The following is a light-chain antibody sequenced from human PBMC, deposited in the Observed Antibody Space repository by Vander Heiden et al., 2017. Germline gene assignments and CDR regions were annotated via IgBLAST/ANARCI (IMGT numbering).Light chain of an antibody. V-gene: IGLV1-44*01. CDR2: KTN. CDR1: RYNIGSYT. CDR3: AAWDDNLSGVL. J-gene: IGLJ2*01. Sequence: QSVLTQPPSASGNPGQTVTISCYGSRYNIGSYTVNWYQQVPGTAPRLLIFKTNQRPAGVPDRFFGSKSGASASLAISGLQSGDEATYYWAAWDDNLSGVLFGGGTKMSVL.